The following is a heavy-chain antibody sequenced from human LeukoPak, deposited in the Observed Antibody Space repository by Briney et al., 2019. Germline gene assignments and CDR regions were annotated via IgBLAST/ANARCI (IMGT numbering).Heavy chain of an antibody. J-gene: IGHJ6*04. D-gene: IGHD3-10*02. V-gene: IGHV3-7*01. CDR2: MKQDGSEK. CDR3: AELGITMIGGA. CDR1: GFTFSSYW. Sequence: GGSLRLSCTASGFTFSSYWMSWVRQAPGKGLEWVANMKQDGSEKYYVDSVKGRFTISRDNAKNSLYLQMNSLRAEDTAVYYCAELGITMIGGAWGKGTTVTISS.